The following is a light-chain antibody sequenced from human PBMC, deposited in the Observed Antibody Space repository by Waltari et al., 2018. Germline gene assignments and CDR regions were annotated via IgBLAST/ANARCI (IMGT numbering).Light chain of an antibody. Sequence: SALTQPASVSGSPGQPITISCTGTASDVGVSHLVSWYQQNTGKAPKLVIYEPTKRPSGISNRFSGSKSGNTASLTISGLQDEDEATYHCCSYAGSSVWIFGGGTKLTVL. CDR2: EPT. CDR3: CSYAGSSVWI. J-gene: IGLJ2*01. CDR1: ASDVGVSHL. V-gene: IGLV2-23*01.